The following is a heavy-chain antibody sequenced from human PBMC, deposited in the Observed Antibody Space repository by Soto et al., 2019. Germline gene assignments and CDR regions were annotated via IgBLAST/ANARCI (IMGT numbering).Heavy chain of an antibody. CDR1: GGSISSGDYY. D-gene: IGHD6-25*01. V-gene: IGHV4-30-4*01. Sequence: PSETLSLTCTVSGGSISSGDYYWSWIRQPPGKGLEWIGYIYYSGSTYYNPSLKSRVTISVDTSKNQFSLKLSSVTAADTAVYYCARDRYSSGSVDYWGQGTLVTVSS. CDR3: ARDRYSSGSVDY. J-gene: IGHJ4*02. CDR2: IYYSGST.